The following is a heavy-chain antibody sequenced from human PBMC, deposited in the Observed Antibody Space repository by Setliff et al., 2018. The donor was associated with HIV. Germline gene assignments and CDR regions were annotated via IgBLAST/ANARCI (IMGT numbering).Heavy chain of an antibody. CDR1: GGTLSRYA. D-gene: IGHD2-2*01. CDR2: IIPILGIT. CDR3: ASHPGSSIEKPYFDT. J-gene: IGHJ5*02. Sequence: ASVKVSCKASGGTLSRYAISWVRQAPGQGLEWMGGIIPILGITNYAQKFQGRVTITADKSTSTTYMDLSSLRSEDTAVYYCASHPGSSIEKPYFDTWGQGTLVTVSS. V-gene: IGHV1-69*10.